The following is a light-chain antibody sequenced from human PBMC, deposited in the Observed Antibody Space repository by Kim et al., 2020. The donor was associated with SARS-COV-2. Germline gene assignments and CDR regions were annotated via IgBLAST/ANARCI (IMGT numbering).Light chain of an antibody. CDR3: SSYTSSSTWV. Sequence: GQSITISCTGTSNDVGGYNYVSWYQQHPGKAPKHMIYDVSNRPSGVSNRFSGSKSGNTASLTISGLQAEDEADYYCSSYTSSSTWVFGGGTKLTVL. CDR1: SNDVGGYNY. J-gene: IGLJ3*02. V-gene: IGLV2-14*03. CDR2: DVS.